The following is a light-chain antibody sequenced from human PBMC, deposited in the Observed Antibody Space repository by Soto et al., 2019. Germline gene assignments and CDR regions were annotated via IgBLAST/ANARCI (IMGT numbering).Light chain of an antibody. Sequence: QSVLTQPPSVSGAPGQRVTISCTGSSSNIGAGHDVHWYQHLPGTAPKLLIYGNGNRPSGVPDRFSGSKSGTSASLAITGLQAEDEADYYCTSHAGTINLVFGGGTQLTVL. V-gene: IGLV1-40*01. CDR3: TSHAGTINLV. CDR1: SSNIGAGHD. CDR2: GNG. J-gene: IGLJ2*01.